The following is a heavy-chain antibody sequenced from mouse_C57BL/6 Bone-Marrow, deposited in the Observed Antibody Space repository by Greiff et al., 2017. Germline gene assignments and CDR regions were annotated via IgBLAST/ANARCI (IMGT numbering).Heavy chain of an antibody. CDR2: IYPRSGNT. CDR1: GYTFTSYG. CDR3: ARGGLRPYYYAMDY. Sequence: QVQLQQSGAELARPGASVKLSCKASGYTFTSYGISWVKQRTGQGLEWIGEIYPRSGNTYYNEKFKGKATLTADKSSSTAYMELRSLTSEDSAVYFCARGGLRPYYYAMDYWGQGTSVTVSS. V-gene: IGHV1-81*01. J-gene: IGHJ4*01. D-gene: IGHD2-4*01.